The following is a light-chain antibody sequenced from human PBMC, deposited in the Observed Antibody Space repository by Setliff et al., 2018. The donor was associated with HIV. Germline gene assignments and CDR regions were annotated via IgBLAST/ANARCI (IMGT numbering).Light chain of an antibody. Sequence: IVLTQSPDSLSVSLGERATIDCKSSQSVLSSFNNKSYLAWYQQRPGQPPKLLIYWASSRQSGVPERFSGSGSGTDFTLTISSLHAEDVAVYYCQQYETAPLCFGPGTKVDIK. J-gene: IGKJ3*01. CDR3: QQYETAPLC. CDR1: QSVLSSFNNKSY. CDR2: WAS. V-gene: IGKV4-1*01.